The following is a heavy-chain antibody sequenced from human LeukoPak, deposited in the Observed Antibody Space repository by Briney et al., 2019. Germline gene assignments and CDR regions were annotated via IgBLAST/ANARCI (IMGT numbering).Heavy chain of an antibody. CDR3: ARIGGRLNWFDP. V-gene: IGHV1-2*02. CDR1: GYTFTGYY. CDR2: INPNSAGT. J-gene: IGHJ5*02. D-gene: IGHD3-16*01. Sequence: ASVKVSCKASGYTFTGYYMHWVRQAPGQGLEWTGWINPNSAGTNYAQKFQGRVSMTRDTSISTAYMELSRLRSDDTAVYYCARIGGRLNWFDPWGQGTLVTVSS.